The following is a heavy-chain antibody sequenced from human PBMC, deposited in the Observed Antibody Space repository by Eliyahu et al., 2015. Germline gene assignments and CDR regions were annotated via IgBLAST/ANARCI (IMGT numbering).Heavy chain of an antibody. V-gene: IGHV4-34*01. CDR2: INHSGST. Sequence: QVQLQQWGAGLLKPSETLSLTCAVYGGSFSGYYWSWIRQPPGKGLEWIGEINHSGSTNYNPSLKSRVTISVDTSKNQFSLKLSSVTAADTAVYYCARERVDYNTRTGGPTVDYWGQGTLVTVSS. CDR1: GGSFSGYY. CDR3: ARERVDYNTRTGGPTVDY. J-gene: IGHJ4*02. D-gene: IGHD2-8*02.